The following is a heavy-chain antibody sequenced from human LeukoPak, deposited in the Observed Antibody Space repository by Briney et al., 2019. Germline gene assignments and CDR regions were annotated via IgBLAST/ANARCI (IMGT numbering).Heavy chain of an antibody. V-gene: IGHV1-2*02. CDR3: ARWNDPTQNYYHYGMDV. D-gene: IGHD1-1*01. Sequence: AASVKVSCKASGYRFSGYYMYWVRQAPGQGLEWMGWINPNSGGSKYAQKFQGRVTMTRDTSISTAYMELNGLRSDDTAVCYCARWNDPTQNYYHYGMDVWGQGTTVTVSS. CDR1: GYRFSGYY. CDR2: INPNSGGS. J-gene: IGHJ6*02.